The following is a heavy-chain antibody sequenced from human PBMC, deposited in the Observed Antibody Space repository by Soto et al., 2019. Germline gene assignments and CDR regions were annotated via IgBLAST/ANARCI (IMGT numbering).Heavy chain of an antibody. J-gene: IGHJ4*02. CDR1: GYSFTSNW. CDR3: ARSKLHYYDSSGYYYFDY. V-gene: IGHV5-51*01. D-gene: IGHD3-22*01. Sequence: GASLKFFGKGSGYSFTSNWVGLVPQMTGKGLEWKGIIYTGDSDTRYSPSFQGQVTISADKSISTAYLQWSSLKASDTAMYYCARSKLHYYDSSGYYYFDYWGQGTLVTVSS. CDR2: IYTGDSDT.